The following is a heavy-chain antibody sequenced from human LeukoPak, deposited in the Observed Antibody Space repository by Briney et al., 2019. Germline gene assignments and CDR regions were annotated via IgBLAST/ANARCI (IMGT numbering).Heavy chain of an antibody. Sequence: SETLSLTCAVSGESFSGYYWSWIRQPPGKGLEWIGEINHSGSTNYNPSLKSRGTISVDTSTNQYSLKLSSVTAADTAVYYCAPTTIPAYCGGDCYSHNWFAPWGQGTRVTVSS. CDR2: INHSGST. CDR1: GESFSGYY. D-gene: IGHD2-21*02. V-gene: IGHV4-34*01. CDR3: APTTIPAYCGGDCYSHNWFAP. J-gene: IGHJ5*02.